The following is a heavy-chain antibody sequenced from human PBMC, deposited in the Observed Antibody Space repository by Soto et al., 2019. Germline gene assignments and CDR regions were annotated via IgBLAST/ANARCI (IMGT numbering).Heavy chain of an antibody. J-gene: IGHJ6*02. CDR2: IIPIFGTA. Sequence: GASVKVSCKASGGTFSSYAISWVRQAPGQGLEWMGGIIPIFGTANYAQKFQGRVTITADKSTSTAYMELSSLRSEDTAVYYCARPSAGGDYYYYYGMDVWGQGTTVTVSS. D-gene: IGHD3-10*01. V-gene: IGHV1-69*06. CDR1: GGTFSSYA. CDR3: ARPSAGGDYYYYYGMDV.